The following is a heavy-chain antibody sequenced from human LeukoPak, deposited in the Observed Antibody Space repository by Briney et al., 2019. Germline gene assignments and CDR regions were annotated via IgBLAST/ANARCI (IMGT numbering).Heavy chain of an antibody. CDR1: GGSFSGYY. D-gene: IGHD3-10*01. V-gene: IGHV4-34*01. CDR2: INHSGST. Sequence: SETLSLTCAVYGGSFSGYYWSWIRQPPGKGLEWIGEINHSGSTNYNPSLKSRVTISVDTSKNQFSLKLSSVTAADTAVYYCARGSRMRLLWFGEATYYSDYWGQGTLVTVSS. J-gene: IGHJ4*02. CDR3: ARGSRMRLLWFGEATYYSDY.